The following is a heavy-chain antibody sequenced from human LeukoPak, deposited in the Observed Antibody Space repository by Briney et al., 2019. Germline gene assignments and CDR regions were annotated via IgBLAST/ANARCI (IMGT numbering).Heavy chain of an antibody. J-gene: IGHJ5*02. CDR1: GGSISSTSHY. CDR3: ATSSAGDSSSLYYESFRPNWFGP. CDR2: IYYSGST. V-gene: IGHV4-39*01. Sequence: PSETLSLACTVSGGSISSTSHYWDWIRLPPGKGLEWIGSIYYSGSTYYYPSLKSRVTISVDTSKNQFSLKLSSVTAADTAIYYCATSSAGDSSSLYYESFRPNWFGPWGQGTLVTVSS. D-gene: IGHD3-22*01.